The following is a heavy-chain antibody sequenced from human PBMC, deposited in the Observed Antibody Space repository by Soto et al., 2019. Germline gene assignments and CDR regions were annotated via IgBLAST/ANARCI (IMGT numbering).Heavy chain of an antibody. CDR3: ARERSAAGTGWFDP. Sequence: ASVKVSCKASGYTFTSYDINWVRQATGQGLEWMGWMNPNSGNTGYAQKFQGRVTMTRNTSISTAYMELSSLRYEDTAVYYCARERSAAGTGWFDPWGQGTLVTVSS. CDR2: MNPNSGNT. D-gene: IGHD6-13*01. J-gene: IGHJ5*02. CDR1: GYTFTSYD. V-gene: IGHV1-8*01.